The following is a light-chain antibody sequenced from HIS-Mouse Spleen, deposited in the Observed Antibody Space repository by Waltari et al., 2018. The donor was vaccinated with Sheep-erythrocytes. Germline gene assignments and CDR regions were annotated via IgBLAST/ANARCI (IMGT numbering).Light chain of an antibody. V-gene: IGLV2-11*01. Sequence: QSALTQPRSVSGSPGQSVTISCTGTSSDVGGYNYVSWYQQHPGKAPKLMIYDVSKRPSGFPDRFSGSKSGNTAALTSSWLQAEDEADYYCCSYAGSYNHVFATGTKVTVL. J-gene: IGLJ1*01. CDR3: CSYAGSYNHV. CDR2: DVS. CDR1: SSDVGGYNY.